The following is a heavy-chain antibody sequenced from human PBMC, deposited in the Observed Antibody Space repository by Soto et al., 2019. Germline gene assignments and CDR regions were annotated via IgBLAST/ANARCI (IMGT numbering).Heavy chain of an antibody. CDR3: ARGGDTTTIFGVVTGFNWFDP. D-gene: IGHD3-3*01. CDR2: IYHSGST. V-gene: IGHV4-30-2*01. Sequence: SETLSLTCAVSGVSISSGGYSWSWIRQPPGKGLEWIGYIYHSGSTYYNPSLKSRVTISVDRSKNQFSLKLSSVTAADTAVYYCARGGDTTTIFGVVTGFNWFDPWGQGTLVTVSS. J-gene: IGHJ5*02. CDR1: GVSISSGGYS.